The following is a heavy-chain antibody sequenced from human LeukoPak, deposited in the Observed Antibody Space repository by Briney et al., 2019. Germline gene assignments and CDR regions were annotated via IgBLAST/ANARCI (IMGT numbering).Heavy chain of an antibody. D-gene: IGHD2-21*02. V-gene: IGHV4-31*03. CDR3: ARHRGVTAPLDY. CDR1: GGSVSSGTYY. J-gene: IGHJ4*02. CDR2: IYYSGST. Sequence: PSETLSLTCSVSGGSVSSGTYYWSWIRQHPGKGLEWIGYIYYSGSTYYNPSLKSRVTISVDTSKNQFSLKLSSVTAADTAVYYCARHRGVTAPLDYWGQGTLVTVSS.